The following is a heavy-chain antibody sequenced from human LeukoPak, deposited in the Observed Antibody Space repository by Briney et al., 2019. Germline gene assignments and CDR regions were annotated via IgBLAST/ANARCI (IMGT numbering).Heavy chain of an antibody. J-gene: IGHJ6*03. V-gene: IGHV1-8*03. Sequence: ASVKVSCKASGGTFSSYAISWVRQAPGQGLEWMGWMNPNSGNTGYAQKFQGRVTITRNTSISTAYMELSSLRSEDTAVYYCARGTRAVRGVIIHYYMDVWGKGTTVTVSS. CDR1: GGTFSSYA. CDR2: MNPNSGNT. CDR3: ARGTRAVRGVIIHYYMDV. D-gene: IGHD3-10*01.